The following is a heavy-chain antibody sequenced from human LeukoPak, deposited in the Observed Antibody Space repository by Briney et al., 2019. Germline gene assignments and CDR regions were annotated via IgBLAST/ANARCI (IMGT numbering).Heavy chain of an antibody. V-gene: IGHV4-39*07. CDR3: ARVKDPGGYYYYYYMDV. Sequence: PSETLSLTCTVSGGSISSSTYYWGWIRQPPGKGLEWIGSIYYSGSTYYNPSLKSRFTISVDTSKNQFSLKLSSVTAADAAVYYCARVKDPGGYYYYYYMDVWGKGTTVTVSS. CDR1: GGSISSSTYY. CDR2: IYYSGST. D-gene: IGHD3-16*01. J-gene: IGHJ6*03.